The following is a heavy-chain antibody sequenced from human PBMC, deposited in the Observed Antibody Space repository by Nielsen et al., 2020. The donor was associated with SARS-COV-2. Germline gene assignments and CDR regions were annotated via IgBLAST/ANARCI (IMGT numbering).Heavy chain of an antibody. CDR2: INPDNGET. CDR1: GYTFTYYA. J-gene: IGHJ6*02. V-gene: IGHV1-3*01. Sequence: ASVKVSCKPSGYTFTYYAIHWVRQAPGRGLEWMGWINPDNGETKYSQNFQGRVTVTRDTSASTAYMELSSLRSEDTAVYYCARDRSITSRHYSYFYFMDVWGQGTTVTVSS. D-gene: IGHD2-2*01. CDR3: ARDRSITSRHYSYFYFMDV.